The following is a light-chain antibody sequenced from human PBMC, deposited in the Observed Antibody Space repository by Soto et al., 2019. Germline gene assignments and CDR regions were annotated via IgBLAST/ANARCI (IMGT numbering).Light chain of an antibody. Sequence: EIWMTHSPGSLSLSPGAIATLSCRASQSVGSKLGWYQQKRGQAPRLLIYGASTRASGVPARFSGSGSGTNFTLTITSLQSEDFAVYYCQQSNTFGQGTKVDIK. J-gene: IGKJ1*01. CDR3: QQSNT. V-gene: IGKV3-15*01. CDR2: GAS. CDR1: QSVGSK.